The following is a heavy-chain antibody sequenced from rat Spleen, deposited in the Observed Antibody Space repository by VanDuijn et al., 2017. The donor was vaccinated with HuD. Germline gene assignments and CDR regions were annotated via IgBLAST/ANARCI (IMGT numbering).Heavy chain of an antibody. CDR1: GFTFSHYD. CDR2: ISYDSSSI. J-gene: IGHJ3*01. Sequence: EVQLVESGGGLVQPGRSMKLSCAASGFTFSHYDMAWVRQAPKKGLEWVAFISYDSSSIFYRNSVKGRFTISRDNAKSTLYLQMGSLRSEDTATYYGARPTGGIAWFAYWGQGTLVTVSS. D-gene: IGHD1-11*01. CDR3: ARPTGGIAWFAY. V-gene: IGHV5-7*01.